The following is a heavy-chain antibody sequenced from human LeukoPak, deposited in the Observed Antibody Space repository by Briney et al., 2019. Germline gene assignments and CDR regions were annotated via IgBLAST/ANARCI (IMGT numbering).Heavy chain of an antibody. CDR1: GFTFSSYG. J-gene: IGHJ4*02. CDR2: IRYDGSNK. CDR3: AKVGGSGSYLIH. Sequence: TGGSLRLSCAASGFTFSSYGMHWVRQAPGKGLEWVAFIRYDGSNKYYADSVKGRFTISRDNSKNTLYLQMNSLRAEDTAVYYCAKVGGSGSYLIHWGQGTLVTVSS. V-gene: IGHV3-30*02. D-gene: IGHD3-10*01.